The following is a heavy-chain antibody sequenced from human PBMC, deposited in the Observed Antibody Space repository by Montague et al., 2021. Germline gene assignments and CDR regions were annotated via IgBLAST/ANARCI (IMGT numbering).Heavy chain of an antibody. CDR1: GGSISSSPFY. Sequence: SETLSLTCTVSGGSISSSPFYWGWIRQSPGKGLEWIGSNYYRGNTYYNPSLKSRVSLSIDTSKNQSSLKMNSVTAADTAVYYCARAGPRTYGGDSLDYWGQGALVTVSS. J-gene: IGHJ4*02. CDR2: NYYRGNT. D-gene: IGHD3-10*01. V-gene: IGHV4-39*01. CDR3: ARAGPRTYGGDSLDY.